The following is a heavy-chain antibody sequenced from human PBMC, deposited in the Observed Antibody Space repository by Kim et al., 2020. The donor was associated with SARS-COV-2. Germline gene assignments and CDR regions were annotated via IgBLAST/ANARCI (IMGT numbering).Heavy chain of an antibody. J-gene: IGHJ4*02. CDR3: AKRMLSSSGNYYFDY. Sequence: DAGKGRFTISRDNSKNTLYLRMNSLRAEDTAVYYCAKRMLSSSGNYYFDYWGQGTLVTVSS. V-gene: IGHV3-23*01. D-gene: IGHD3-22*01.